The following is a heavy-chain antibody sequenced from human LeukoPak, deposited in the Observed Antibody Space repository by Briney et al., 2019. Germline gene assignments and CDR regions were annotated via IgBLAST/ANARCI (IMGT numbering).Heavy chain of an antibody. Sequence: PGGSLRLSCTASGFTFGDYAMTWVRQAPGKGLEWVGFIRSKIYGGTPEYAASVKGRFTISRDDSKGIAYLQMNSLKTEDTAVYYCTRDQTPYWGQGTLVTVSS. CDR3: TRDQTPY. CDR2: IRSKIYGGTP. CDR1: GFTFGDYA. J-gene: IGHJ4*02. V-gene: IGHV3-49*04.